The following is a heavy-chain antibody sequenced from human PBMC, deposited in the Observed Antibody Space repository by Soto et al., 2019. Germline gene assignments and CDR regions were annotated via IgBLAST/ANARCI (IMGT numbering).Heavy chain of an antibody. CDR1: GYDFTAYE. CDR3: GRGPSPRAPAGGTPYYYAMDV. J-gene: IGHJ6*02. Sequence: ASVKVSCKASGYDFTAYESNWLRQSSGQGLEWMGWMNPINGATGSARRFQGRVSMTRNTATNTAYLELTSLRSDDTAVYYCGRGPSPRAPAGGTPYYYAMDVWGQGTTVTVSS. V-gene: IGHV1-8*02. CDR2: MNPINGAT. D-gene: IGHD6-13*01.